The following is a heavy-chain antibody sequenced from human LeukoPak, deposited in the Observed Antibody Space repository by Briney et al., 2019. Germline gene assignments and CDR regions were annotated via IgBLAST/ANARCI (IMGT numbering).Heavy chain of an antibody. CDR2: FYYRGIT. CDR3: ARVVYDSSTYPKAYFDF. J-gene: IGHJ4*02. CDR1: VGSISSRSYY. Sequence: SETLSLTCTVSVGSISSRSYYWGWIRQPPGKGLEWIGSFYYRGITYYNPSLKSRVTISVDTSKNQFSLKLSSVTAADTAVYYCARVVYDSSTYPKAYFDFWGQGTLLTVSS. V-gene: IGHV4-39*07. D-gene: IGHD3-22*01.